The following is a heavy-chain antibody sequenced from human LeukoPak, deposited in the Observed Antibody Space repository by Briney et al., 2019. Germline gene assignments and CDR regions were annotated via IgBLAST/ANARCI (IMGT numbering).Heavy chain of an antibody. J-gene: IGHJ6*02. CDR1: GFTFGNYA. D-gene: IGHD6-19*01. CDR3: AKEQWLGPPYYGMDV. V-gene: IGHV3-23*01. CDR2: ISGSGDTT. Sequence: PGGSLRLSCAASGFTFGNYAMSWVRQAPGKGLGWVSVISGSGDTTLYADSVKGRFTVSRDNSQSTLYLQMNSLRAEDTAIYYCAKEQWLGPPYYGMDVWGQGTTVTVSS.